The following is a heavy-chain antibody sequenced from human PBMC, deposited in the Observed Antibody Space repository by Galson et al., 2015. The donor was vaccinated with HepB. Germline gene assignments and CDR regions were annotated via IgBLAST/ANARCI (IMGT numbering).Heavy chain of an antibody. CDR1: GFTFSDYY. Sequence: SLRLSCAASGFTFSDYYMSWIRQAPGKGLEWVSYISSSSSYTNYADSVKGRFTISRDNAKNSLYLQINSLRAEDTAVYYCARNYYGSGSYLGAFDIWGQGTMVTVSS. CDR3: ARNYYGSGSYLGAFDI. CDR2: ISSSSSYT. V-gene: IGHV3-11*03. D-gene: IGHD3-10*01. J-gene: IGHJ3*02.